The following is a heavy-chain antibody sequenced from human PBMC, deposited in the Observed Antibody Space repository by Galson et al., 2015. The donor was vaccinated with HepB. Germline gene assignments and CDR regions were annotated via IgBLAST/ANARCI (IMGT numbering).Heavy chain of an antibody. D-gene: IGHD1-26*01. CDR2: IYYSGST. CDR3: ARDCRVGATSYWYFDL. Sequence: ETLSLTCTVSGGSISSYYWSWIRQPPGKGLEWIGYIYYSGSTNYNPSLKSRVTISVDTSKNQFSLKLSSVTAADTAVYYCARDCRVGATSYWYFDLWGRGTLVTVSS. V-gene: IGHV4-59*01. CDR1: GGSISSYY. J-gene: IGHJ2*01.